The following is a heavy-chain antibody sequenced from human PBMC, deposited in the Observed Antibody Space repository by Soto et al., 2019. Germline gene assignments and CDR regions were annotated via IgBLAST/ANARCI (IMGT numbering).Heavy chain of an antibody. J-gene: IGHJ4*02. CDR1: GFTVSNNH. D-gene: IGHD6-13*01. CDR2: ISSSSSYT. V-gene: IGHV3-11*03. CDR3: ARRGPGTYFDY. Sequence: GGSLRLSCAASGFTVSNNHMSWIRQAPGKGLEWVSYISSSSSYTNYADSVKGRFTISRDNAKNSLYLQMNSLRTEDTAVYYCARRGPGTYFDYSGQGTLVTVSS.